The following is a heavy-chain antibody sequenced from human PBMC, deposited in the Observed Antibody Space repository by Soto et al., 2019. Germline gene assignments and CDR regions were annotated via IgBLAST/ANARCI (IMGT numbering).Heavy chain of an antibody. Sequence: QVQLVQSGAEVKKPGSSVKVSCKTSGGLFSVFSFNWVRQAPGQGLEWMGGVLAITGSTDSAQKLQGRLTISTDSSTSTIYMELSRLTSDDTANYYCATIRVRGGPLRFEDGGQGTLISVSS. J-gene: IGHJ4*01. V-gene: IGHV1-69*06. CDR1: GGLFSVFS. CDR3: ATIRVRGGPLRFED. D-gene: IGHD5-12*01. CDR2: VLAITGST.